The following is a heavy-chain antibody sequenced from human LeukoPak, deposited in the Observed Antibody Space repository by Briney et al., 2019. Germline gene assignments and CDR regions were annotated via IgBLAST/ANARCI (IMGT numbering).Heavy chain of an antibody. D-gene: IGHD5-24*01. CDR3: ARGRDGYNQDYFDY. CDR2: IYHSGST. CDR1: GGSISSGGYY. V-gene: IGHV4-30-2*01. J-gene: IGHJ4*02. Sequence: PSETLSLTCTVSGGSISSGGYYWSWIRQPPGKGLEWIGYIYHSGSTYYNPSLKSRVTISVDTSKNQFSLKLSSVTAADTAVYYCARGRDGYNQDYFDYWGQGTLVTVSS.